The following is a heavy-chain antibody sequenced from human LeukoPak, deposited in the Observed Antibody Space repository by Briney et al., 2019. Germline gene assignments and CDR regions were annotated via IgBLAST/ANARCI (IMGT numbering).Heavy chain of an antibody. D-gene: IGHD3-10*01. CDR1: GGSISSSSYY. V-gene: IGHV4-39*07. J-gene: IGHJ4*02. Sequence: SETLSLTCTASGGSISSSSYYWGWIRQPPGKGLEWIGSIYYSGSTYYNPSLKSQVTISVDTSKNQFSLKLSSVTAADTAVYYCARGSEWFGELLSATFDYWGQGTLVTVSS. CDR2: IYYSGST. CDR3: ARGSEWFGELLSATFDY.